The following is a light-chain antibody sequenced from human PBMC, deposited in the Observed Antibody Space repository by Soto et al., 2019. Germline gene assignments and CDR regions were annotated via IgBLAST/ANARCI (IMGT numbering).Light chain of an antibody. CDR3: AAWDDSLNGVL. J-gene: IGLJ3*02. V-gene: IGLV1-44*01. CDR2: GNT. CDR1: SSNIGSNS. Sequence: QSVLTQPPSASGTPGQRVTISCSGSSSNIGSNSVNWYQKFPATAPKLLIYGNTQRPSGVPDRFSGSKSGTSASLAISGLHSEDAADYYCAAWDDSLNGVLFGGGTKLTVL.